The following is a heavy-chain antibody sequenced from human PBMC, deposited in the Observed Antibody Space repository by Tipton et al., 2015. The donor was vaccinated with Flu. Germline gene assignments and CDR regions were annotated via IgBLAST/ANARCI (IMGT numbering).Heavy chain of an antibody. V-gene: IGHV4-38-2*01. CDR3: ARHTGDSVRGVIDY. J-gene: IGHJ4*02. Sequence: TLSLTCSVSGDSLGSNYFWGWIRQPPGKGLEWIGNIHRGGSPYYNPSLRSRVTMSVDTSKNQFYLRLSSVTAADTAVYYCARHTGDSVRGVIDYWGQGTLVTVSS. D-gene: IGHD3-10*02. CDR2: IHRGGSP. CDR1: GDSLGSNYF.